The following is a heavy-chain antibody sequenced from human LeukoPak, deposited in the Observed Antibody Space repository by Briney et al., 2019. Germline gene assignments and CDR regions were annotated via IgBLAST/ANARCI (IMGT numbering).Heavy chain of an antibody. CDR2: IYYSRST. D-gene: IGHD1-26*01. J-gene: IGHJ4*02. CDR1: GGSISSYY. Sequence: PSETLSLPCTVSGGSISSYYWRWICPPPGRGLEWIGYIYYSRSTNYNPSLKSRVSISVDTSKNQFYLKLSSVTAADAALYYCARGGSYYDYWGQGTLVTVSS. CDR3: ARGGSYYDY. V-gene: IGHV4-59*01.